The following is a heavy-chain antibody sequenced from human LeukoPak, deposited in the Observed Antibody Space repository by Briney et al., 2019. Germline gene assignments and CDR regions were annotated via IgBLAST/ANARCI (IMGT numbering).Heavy chain of an antibody. CDR2: INPNNGGT. Sequence: ASVKVSCKASGYTFTGYYMHWVRQAPGQGLEWMGWINPNNGGTNYAQKFQGRVTMTRDTSISTAYMELSSLRSEDTAVYYCAREIGPIQLHLWGSAFDYWGQGTLVTVSS. CDR1: GYTFTGYY. V-gene: IGHV1-2*02. CDR3: AREIGPIQLHLWGSAFDY. D-gene: IGHD5-18*01. J-gene: IGHJ4*02.